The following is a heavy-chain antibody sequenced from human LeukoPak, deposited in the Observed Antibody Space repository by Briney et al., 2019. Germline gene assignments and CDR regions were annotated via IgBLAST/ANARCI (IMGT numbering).Heavy chain of an antibody. D-gene: IGHD3-9*01. J-gene: IGHJ4*02. CDR3: ARKRSFDL. Sequence: SETLSLTCTVSGDSVSSYYWSWIRQPPGKRLEWIGCIYYSESATYNPSLKSRVTISSDTSKNQFFLKLSSVTAADTAVYYCARKRSFDLWGQGTLVTVSS. CDR1: GDSVSSYY. V-gene: IGHV4-59*02. CDR2: IYYSESA.